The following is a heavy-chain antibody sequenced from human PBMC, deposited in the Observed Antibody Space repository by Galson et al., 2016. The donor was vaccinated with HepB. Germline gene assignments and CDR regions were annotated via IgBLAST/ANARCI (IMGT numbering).Heavy chain of an antibody. Sequence: SLRLSCAASGFTFSSCAMSWVRQTPGKGLEWVSSISSSGDSTYYADSVKARFIISRDNSKNTLQLHMSSLRAEDTAIYYFAKRPSGYWGPFDYWGQGILVTVSS. CDR3: AKRPSGYWGPFDY. V-gene: IGHV3-23*01. CDR2: ISSSGDST. J-gene: IGHJ4*02. CDR1: GFTFSSCA. D-gene: IGHD3-3*01.